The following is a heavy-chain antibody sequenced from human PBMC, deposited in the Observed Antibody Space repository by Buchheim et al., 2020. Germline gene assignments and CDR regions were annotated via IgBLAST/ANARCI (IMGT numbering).Heavy chain of an antibody. Sequence: QVQLVESGGGVVQPGRSLRLSCAASGFTFSSYAMHWVRQAPGKGLEWVAVISYDGSNKYYADSVKGRFTISRDNSKNTLYLQMNSLRAEDTAVYYCATNPYYYGSGKWGQGTL. V-gene: IGHV3-30-3*01. CDR1: GFTFSSYA. D-gene: IGHD3-10*01. CDR2: ISYDGSNK. J-gene: IGHJ4*02. CDR3: ATNPYYYGSGK.